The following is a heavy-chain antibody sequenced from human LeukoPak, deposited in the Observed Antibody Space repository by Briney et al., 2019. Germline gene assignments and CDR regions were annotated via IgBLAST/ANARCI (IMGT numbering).Heavy chain of an antibody. CDR1: GYTFTIYY. D-gene: IGHD3-16*02. V-gene: IGHV1-46*01. CDR2: INPSGGSA. Sequence: ASVKVSCKASGYTFTIYYIRWVRQAPGQGLERMGMINPSGGSATYAQKFQGRVTMTRDTSTSTVYMELSSLRSEDTAVYYCARARDTGDYWGQGTLVTVSS. J-gene: IGHJ4*02. CDR3: ARARDTGDY.